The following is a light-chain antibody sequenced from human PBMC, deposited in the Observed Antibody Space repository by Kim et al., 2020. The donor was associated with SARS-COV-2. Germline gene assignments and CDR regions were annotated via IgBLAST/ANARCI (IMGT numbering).Light chain of an antibody. V-gene: IGKV2-30*01. CDR1: QSVVYSNRNTF. J-gene: IGKJ5*01. CDR2: KVS. CDR3: IQGIHPIT. Sequence: LPASLSCRFSQSVVYSNRNTFLNWFQQTPGQSPRRLFYKVSNRDSGVPDRFGGSGSGTDFTLKISRVEAEDVGVYYCIQGIHPITFGQGTRLEIK.